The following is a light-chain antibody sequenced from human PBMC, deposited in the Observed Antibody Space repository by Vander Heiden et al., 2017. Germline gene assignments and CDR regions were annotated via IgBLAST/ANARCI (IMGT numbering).Light chain of an antibody. J-gene: IGKJ5*01. V-gene: IGKV1-9*01. CDR1: QGISSY. CDR3: QQLNSYS. CDR2: AAS. Sequence: DIQLTQSPSFLSASVGDRVTITCRACQGISSYLAWYQQKPGKAPKLLIYAASTLQSGVPSRFSGSGSGTEFTLTISSLQPEDFATYYCQQLNSYSFGQGTRLEIK.